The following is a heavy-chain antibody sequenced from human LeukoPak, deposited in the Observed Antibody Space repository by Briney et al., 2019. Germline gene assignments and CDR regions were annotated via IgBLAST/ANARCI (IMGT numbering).Heavy chain of an antibody. Sequence: SETLSLTCTVSGGSISSYYWSWIRQPPGKGLEWIGYIYYSGSTNYNPSLKSRVTISVDTSKNQFTLKLSSVTAADTAVYYCARGSPGVLGYWGQGTLVTVSS. J-gene: IGHJ4*02. D-gene: IGHD3-3*02. CDR3: ARGSPGVLGY. CDR1: GGSISSYY. CDR2: IYYSGST. V-gene: IGHV4-59*01.